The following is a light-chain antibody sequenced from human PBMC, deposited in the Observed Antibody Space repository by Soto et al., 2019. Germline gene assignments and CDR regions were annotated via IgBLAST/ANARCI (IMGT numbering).Light chain of an antibody. V-gene: IGLV2-14*01. Sequence: QSALTQPASVSGSPGQSITISCTGTSSDVGGYSYVSWYQQHPGKTPKLMIYEVSNRPSGVSQRFSGSKSGNTASLTISGLQTEDEADYYCSSFSSITREVFGGGTQLTVL. CDR1: SSDVGGYSY. CDR3: SSFSSITREV. J-gene: IGLJ2*01. CDR2: EVS.